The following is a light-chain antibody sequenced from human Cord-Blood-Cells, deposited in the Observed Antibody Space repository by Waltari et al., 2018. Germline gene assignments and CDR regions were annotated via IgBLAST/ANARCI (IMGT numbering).Light chain of an antibody. J-gene: IGKJ4*01. CDR3: QQRSNWLT. Sequence: EMVFTRSPATRSVHPVARDTLSYRPRQSVSSYLAWYQQNPGQVPRLLIYDASNRATGIPARFSGSGSGTDFTLTISSLEPEDFAVYYCQQRSNWLTFGGGTKVEIK. V-gene: IGKV3-11*01. CDR2: DAS. CDR1: QSVSSY.